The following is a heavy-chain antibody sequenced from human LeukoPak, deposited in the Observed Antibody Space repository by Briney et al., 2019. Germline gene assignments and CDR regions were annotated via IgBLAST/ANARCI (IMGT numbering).Heavy chain of an antibody. CDR3: ARDPQYSSSPLDY. V-gene: IGHV1-2*02. Sequence: VSVKVSCKASGYTFTGYYLHWVRQAPGQGLEWMGWINPNSGGTKYAQKFQGRVTMTRDTSISTAYMELSRLRSDDTAVYYCARDPQYSSSPLDYWGQGTLVTVSS. D-gene: IGHD6-6*01. J-gene: IGHJ4*02. CDR2: INPNSGGT. CDR1: GYTFTGYY.